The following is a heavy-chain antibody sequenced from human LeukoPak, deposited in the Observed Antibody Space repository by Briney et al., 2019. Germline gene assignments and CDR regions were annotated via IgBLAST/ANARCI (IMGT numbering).Heavy chain of an antibody. V-gene: IGHV4-59*08. J-gene: IGHJ4*02. Sequence: SETLSLTCTVSGGSISSYYWSWIRQPPGKGLEWIGYIYYSGSTNYNPSLKSRVTISVDTSKNQFSLKLSSVTAADTAVYYCARHYTINTYYYGSGSYSRNSYVRNPHAHFDYWGQGTLVTVSS. CDR3: ARHYTINTYYYGSGSYSRNSYVRNPHAHFDY. D-gene: IGHD3-10*01. CDR1: GGSISSYY. CDR2: IYYSGST.